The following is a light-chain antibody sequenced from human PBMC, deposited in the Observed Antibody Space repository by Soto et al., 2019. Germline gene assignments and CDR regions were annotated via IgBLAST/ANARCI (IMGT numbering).Light chain of an antibody. Sequence: QSVLTQPPSVSGAPGQSVTISCTGSSSNIGEGYGVQWYQQLPGMAPKLLIYLNNNRPSGVPDRFSGSESGTSASLAITGLLAEDEADYYCQSYDMSLTGAIFGEGTKLTVL. CDR3: QSYDMSLTGAI. CDR2: LNN. V-gene: IGLV1-40*01. J-gene: IGLJ2*01. CDR1: SSNIGEGYG.